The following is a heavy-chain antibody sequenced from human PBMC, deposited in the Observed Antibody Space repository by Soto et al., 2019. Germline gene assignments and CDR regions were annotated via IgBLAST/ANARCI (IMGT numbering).Heavy chain of an antibody. CDR2: ISSSGSTR. V-gene: IGHV3-11*01. Sequence: GGSLGLSCAASGFTFSDYYMSWIRQAPGKGLEWVSYISSSGSTRYYADSVKGRLTISRDNAKNSLYLQMNSLRAEDTAVYYCARDSAYDSSGYWGWGQGTLVTVSS. J-gene: IGHJ4*02. D-gene: IGHD3-22*01. CDR1: GFTFSDYY. CDR3: ARDSAYDSSGYWG.